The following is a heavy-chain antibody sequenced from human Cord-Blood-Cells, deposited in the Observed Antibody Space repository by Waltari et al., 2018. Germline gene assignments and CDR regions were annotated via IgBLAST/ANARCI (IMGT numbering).Heavy chain of an antibody. Sequence: QVQLVESGGGVVQPGRSLRLSCAASGFTSSTYAIHWVRQAPGKGLEWVAVISYDGSNKYYADSVKGRFTISRDNSKNTLYLQMNSLRAEDTAVYYCARDYYGSGSYFDYWGQGTLVTVSS. CDR3: ARDYYGSGSYFDY. J-gene: IGHJ4*02. CDR2: ISYDGSNK. D-gene: IGHD3-10*01. CDR1: GFTSSTYA. V-gene: IGHV3-30*04.